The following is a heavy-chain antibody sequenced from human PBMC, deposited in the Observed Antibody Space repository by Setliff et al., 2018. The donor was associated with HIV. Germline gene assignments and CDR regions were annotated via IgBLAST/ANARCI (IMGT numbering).Heavy chain of an antibody. J-gene: IGHJ4*02. Sequence: SETLSLTCTVSGGSITNYYWSWVRQPAGKGLEWIGCIYTSGSTGYYPSLKSRVTMSVDTSKNQFSLKLTSMTAADTAVYYCARGAPPDFDYWGPGILVTVSS. CDR3: ARGAPPDFDY. CDR1: GGSITNYY. CDR2: IYTSGST. V-gene: IGHV4-4*07.